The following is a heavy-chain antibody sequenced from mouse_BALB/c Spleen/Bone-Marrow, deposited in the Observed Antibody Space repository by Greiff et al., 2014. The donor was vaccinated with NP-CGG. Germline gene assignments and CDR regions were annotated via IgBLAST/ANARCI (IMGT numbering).Heavy chain of an antibody. CDR2: ISSGGSYT. Sequence: EVQLQQSGGDLVKPGGSLKLSCAASGFTFSSHGMSWVRQTPDKRLEWVATISSGGSYTYYPDSVKGRFTISRDNAKNTLYLQMSSLKSEDTAMYYCARPTTVVATGGSFDYWGQGTTLTVAS. V-gene: IGHV5-6*01. J-gene: IGHJ2*01. CDR1: GFTFSSHG. D-gene: IGHD1-1*01. CDR3: ARPTTVVATGGSFDY.